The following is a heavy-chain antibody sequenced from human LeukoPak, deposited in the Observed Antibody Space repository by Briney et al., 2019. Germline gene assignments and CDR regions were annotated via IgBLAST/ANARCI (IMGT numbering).Heavy chain of an antibody. J-gene: IGHJ6*03. V-gene: IGHV5-51*01. Sequence: GESLKISCKGSGYSFTSCWIGWVRQMPGKGLEWMGIIYPGDSDTRYSPSFQGQVTISADKSISTAYLQWSSLKASDTAMYYCARLEYYYYYYMDVWGKGTTVTVSS. D-gene: IGHD2/OR15-2a*01. CDR3: ARLEYYYYYYMDV. CDR1: GYSFTSCW. CDR2: IYPGDSDT.